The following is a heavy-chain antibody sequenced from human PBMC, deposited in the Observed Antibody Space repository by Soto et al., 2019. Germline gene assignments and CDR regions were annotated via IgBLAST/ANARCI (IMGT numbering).Heavy chain of an antibody. CDR2: IYHSGST. Sequence: SETLSLTCAVSGYSISSGYYWGWIRQPPGKGLEWIGSIYHSGSTYYNPSLKSRVTISVDTSKNQFSLKLSSVTAADTAVYYCARAGDYDFWSGYPVNEWFDPWGQGTLVTVS. D-gene: IGHD3-3*01. CDR1: GYSISSGYY. J-gene: IGHJ5*02. CDR3: ARAGDYDFWSGYPVNEWFDP. V-gene: IGHV4-38-2*01.